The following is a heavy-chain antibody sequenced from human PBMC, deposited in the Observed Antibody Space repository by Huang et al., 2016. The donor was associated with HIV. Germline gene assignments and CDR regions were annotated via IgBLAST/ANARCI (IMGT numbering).Heavy chain of an antibody. CDR3: AHIGRLGNYYMDV. D-gene: IGHD7-27*01. CDR1: GFSLNHKGVG. J-gene: IGHJ6*03. CDR2: IYWDDEK. Sequence: QITLKESGPTVIKPTQTLTLTCSFSGFSLNHKGVGVGWISQPPWKALEWLVLIYWDDEKRCTPSLKNRITITKDTSKNQVVFTMTNLDPMDTGTYYCAHIGRLGNYYMDVWGNGTTVTVSS. V-gene: IGHV2-5*02.